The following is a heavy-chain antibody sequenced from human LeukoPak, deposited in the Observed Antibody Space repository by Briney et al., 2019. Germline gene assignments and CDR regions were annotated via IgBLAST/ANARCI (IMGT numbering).Heavy chain of an antibody. CDR1: GGSISGSSFW. CDR2: IYYSGTT. Sequence: SETLSLTCTVSGGSISGSSFWWAWIRRPPGKGLEWIGNIYYSGTTNYNPSLESRVAILVDTSKNQFSLKLSSVTAADTAVYYCARGSFHWLLGWGQGTLVTVSS. V-gene: IGHV4-39*07. D-gene: IGHD3-9*01. J-gene: IGHJ4*02. CDR3: ARGSFHWLLG.